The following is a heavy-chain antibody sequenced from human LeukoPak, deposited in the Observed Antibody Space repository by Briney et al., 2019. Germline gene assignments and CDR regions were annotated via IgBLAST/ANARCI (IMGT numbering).Heavy chain of an antibody. D-gene: IGHD6-19*01. J-gene: IGHJ4*02. CDR1: GFTFSSYG. CDR2: ISYDGSNK. Sequence: PGGSLRLSCAASGFTFSSYGMHWVRQAPGKGLEWVAVISYDGSNKYYADSVKGRFTISRDNSKNTLYLQMNSLRAEDTAVYYCAKVWRQWLIQDYFDYWGQETLVTVSS. CDR3: AKVWRQWLIQDYFDY. V-gene: IGHV3-30*18.